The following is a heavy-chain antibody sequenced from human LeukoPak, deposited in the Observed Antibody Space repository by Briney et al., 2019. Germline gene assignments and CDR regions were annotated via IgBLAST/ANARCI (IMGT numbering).Heavy chain of an antibody. J-gene: IGHJ6*02. V-gene: IGHV4-34*01. D-gene: IGHD2-15*01. CDR3: ARINYCSGGSCYSPYYYGMDV. CDR1: GGSFSGYY. Sequence: PSETLSLTCAVYGGSFSGYYWSWIRQPPGKGLEWIGEINHSGSTNYNPSLKSRVTISVDTSKNQFSLKLSSVTAADTAVYYCARINYCSGGSCYSPYYYGMDVWGQGTTVTVSS. CDR2: INHSGST.